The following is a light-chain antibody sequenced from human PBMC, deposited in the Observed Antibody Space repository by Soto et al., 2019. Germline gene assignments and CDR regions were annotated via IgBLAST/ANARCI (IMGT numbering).Light chain of an antibody. Sequence: DIQMTQSPSSLSASVGDRVTITCRASQSISNYLNWYQQKPGKAPKLLIYAASSLQSGVPSRFSGSGSGTAFTLTISSLQPEDFATYYGQQSYSTPRTYGQGTKVESK. J-gene: IGKJ1*01. CDR3: QQSYSTPRT. CDR2: AAS. CDR1: QSISNY. V-gene: IGKV1-39*01.